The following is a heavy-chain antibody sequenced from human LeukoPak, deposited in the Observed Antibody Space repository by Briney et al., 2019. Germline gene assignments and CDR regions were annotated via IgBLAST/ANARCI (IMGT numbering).Heavy chain of an antibody. D-gene: IGHD6-13*01. CDR3: VRDRGSSWFADY. CDR1: RYIFTSYY. V-gene: IGHV1-2*06. J-gene: IGHJ4*02. CDR2: INPNNGGT. Sequence: VASVKVSCKASRYIFTSYYIHWVRQAPGQGLEWMGRINPNNGGTKYAQKFQGRVTMTSDTSISTAYMELSRLRSDDTAMYYCVRDRGSSWFADYWGQGTLVTVSS.